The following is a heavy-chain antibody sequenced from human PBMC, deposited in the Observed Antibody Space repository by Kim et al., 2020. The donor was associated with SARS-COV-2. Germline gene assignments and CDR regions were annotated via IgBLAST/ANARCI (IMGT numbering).Heavy chain of an antibody. Sequence: LSLTCAASGFTFSSYAMSWVRQAPGKGLEWVSAISGSGGSTYYADSVKGRFTISRDNSKNTLYLQMNSLRAEDTAVYYCAKVFPPIAYYYYGMDVWGQRTTVTVSS. CDR3: AKVFPPIAYYYYGMDV. CDR2: ISGSGGST. J-gene: IGHJ6*02. V-gene: IGHV3-23*01. CDR1: GFTFSSYA. D-gene: IGHD3-10*02.